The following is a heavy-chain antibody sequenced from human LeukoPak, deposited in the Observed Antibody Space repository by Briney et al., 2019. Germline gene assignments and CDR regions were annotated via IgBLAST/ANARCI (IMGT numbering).Heavy chain of an antibody. Sequence: HGESLKISCKGSGYSFTSYWIGWVRKMPGKGLEWMGIIYPGDSDTRYSPSFQGQVTISADKSTGTAYLQWSSLKASDTAIYYCARHGSRYSYGGSYFDYWGQGTLVTVSS. CDR1: GYSFTSYW. V-gene: IGHV5-51*01. D-gene: IGHD5-18*01. J-gene: IGHJ4*02. CDR2: IYPGDSDT. CDR3: ARHGSRYSYGGSYFDY.